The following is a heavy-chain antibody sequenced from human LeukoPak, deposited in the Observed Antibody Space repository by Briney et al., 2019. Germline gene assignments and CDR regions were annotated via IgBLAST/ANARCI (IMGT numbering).Heavy chain of an antibody. Sequence: GGPLRLSCAASGFTFSSYSMNWVRQAPGKGLEWVSSISSSSSYIYYADSVKGRFTISRDNAKSSLYLQMNSLRAEDTAVYYCARGRRDDAFDIWGQGTMVTVSS. CDR1: GFTFSSYS. CDR2: ISSSSSYI. V-gene: IGHV3-21*01. CDR3: ARGRRDDAFDI. J-gene: IGHJ3*02.